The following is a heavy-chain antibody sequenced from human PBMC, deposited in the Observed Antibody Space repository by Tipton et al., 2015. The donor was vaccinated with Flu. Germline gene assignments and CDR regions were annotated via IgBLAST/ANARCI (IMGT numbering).Heavy chain of an antibody. J-gene: IGHJ3*01. CDR1: GFTFRNYA. Sequence: SLRLSCAASGFTFRNYALSWVRQAPGKGLEWVSAISSDGANTHYADSVTGRFTVSRDNFKSTLFVQMDNLRVEDTAVYYCAKVPCSTTSCLDAFDVWGQGTMVTVSS. CDR2: ISSDGANT. V-gene: IGHV3-23*01. CDR3: AKVPCSTTSCLDAFDV. D-gene: IGHD2-2*01.